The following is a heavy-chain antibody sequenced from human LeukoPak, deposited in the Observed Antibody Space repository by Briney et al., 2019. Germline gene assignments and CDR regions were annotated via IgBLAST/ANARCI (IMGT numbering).Heavy chain of an antibody. V-gene: IGHV3-48*03. D-gene: IGHD5-24*01. CDR1: GFTFRSYE. Sequence: PGGSLRLSCAASGFTFRSYEMNRVRHAPGRGLEWVSHISGGGESTVYPDAVKGRFTISRDNAKNSLYLQMNSLRVEDTGIYYCARRSGRRYEYWGQGVLVTVSP. CDR2: ISGGGEST. J-gene: IGHJ4*02. CDR3: ARRSGRRYEY.